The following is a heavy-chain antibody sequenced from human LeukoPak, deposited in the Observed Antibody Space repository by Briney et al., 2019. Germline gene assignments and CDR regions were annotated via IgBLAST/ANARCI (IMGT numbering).Heavy chain of an antibody. V-gene: IGHV4-34*01. CDR2: INHSGST. J-gene: IGHJ5*02. D-gene: IGHD6-13*01. Sequence: SETLSLTCAVYGVSFSGYYWSWIRQPPGKGLEWIGEINHSGSTNYNPSLKSRVTISVDTSKNQFSLKLSSVTAADTAVYYCARRTAGIAAAGPRNWFDPWGQGTLVTASS. CDR1: GVSFSGYY. CDR3: ARRTAGIAAAGPRNWFDP.